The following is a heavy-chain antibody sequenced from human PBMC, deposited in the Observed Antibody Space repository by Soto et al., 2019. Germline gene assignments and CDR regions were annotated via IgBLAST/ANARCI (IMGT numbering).Heavy chain of an antibody. J-gene: IGHJ1*01. D-gene: IGHD3-22*01. CDR2: IYYSGST. V-gene: IGHV4-31*03. Sequence: QVQLQESGPGLVKPSQTLSLTCTVSGGSISSGAYYWSWIRQHPGKGLEWIGYIYYSGSTYYNPSLKSRVTISVAKSKSQFCLKLSSVTAADTAVYYCAIYDSSGSRGFQHWGQGTLVTVSS. CDR3: AIYDSSGSRGFQH. CDR1: GGSISSGAYY.